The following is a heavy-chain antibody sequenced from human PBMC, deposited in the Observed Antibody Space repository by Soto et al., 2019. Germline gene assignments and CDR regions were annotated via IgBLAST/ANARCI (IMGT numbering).Heavy chain of an antibody. CDR2: IYWDDDK. D-gene: IGHD6-19*01. CDR1: GFSLSSTRMA. V-gene: IGHV2-5*02. CDR3: AHIVVAGLGYYFDY. Sequence: QITLKESGPTLVKPTQTLTLTCTFSGFSLSSTRMAVGWIRQPPGKALEWLALIYWDDDKRYSPFLKSRLTITKETSKNQVVLTMSSMDPVDTARYYCAHIVVAGLGYYFDYWGQGNLFTVSS. J-gene: IGHJ4*02.